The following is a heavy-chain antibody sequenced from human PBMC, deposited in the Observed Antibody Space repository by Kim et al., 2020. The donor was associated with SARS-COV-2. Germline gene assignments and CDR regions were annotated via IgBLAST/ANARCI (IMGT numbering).Heavy chain of an antibody. V-gene: IGHV1-3*01. CDR3: ARRIMALDY. CDR2: GNT. J-gene: IGHJ4*02. Sequence: GNTKYSQKCQGRVTSTRDTSASTAYRELSSLRSEDTAVYYCARRIMALDYWGQGTLVTVSS. D-gene: IGHD2-15*01.